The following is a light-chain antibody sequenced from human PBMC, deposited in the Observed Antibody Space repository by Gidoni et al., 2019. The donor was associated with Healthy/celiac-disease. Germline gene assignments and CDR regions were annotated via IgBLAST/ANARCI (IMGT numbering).Light chain of an antibody. CDR2: WAS. Sequence: DIVMTQSPDSLAGSLGERATINCKSSQSVFYSSNNKNYLAWYHQKPGQPPKLLIYWASTRESGVPDRFSGSGSGTDFTLTISSLQAEDVAVYYCQQYYSTPRATFGGGTKVEIK. V-gene: IGKV4-1*01. CDR3: QQYYSTPRAT. J-gene: IGKJ4*01. CDR1: QSVFYSSNNKNY.